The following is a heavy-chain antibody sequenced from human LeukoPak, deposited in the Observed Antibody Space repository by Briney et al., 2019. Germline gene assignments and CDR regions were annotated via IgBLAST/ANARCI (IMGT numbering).Heavy chain of an antibody. CDR1: GGSISSYY. CDR3: ARELGGNSLAFDI. D-gene: IGHD4-23*01. J-gene: IGHJ3*02. CDR2: IYYSGST. Sequence: SETLSLTCTVSGGSISSYYWSWIRQPPGKGLKWIGYIYYSGSTNYNPSLKSRVTISVDTSKNQFSLKLSSVTAADTAVYYCARELGGNSLAFDIWGQGTMVTVSS. V-gene: IGHV4-59*01.